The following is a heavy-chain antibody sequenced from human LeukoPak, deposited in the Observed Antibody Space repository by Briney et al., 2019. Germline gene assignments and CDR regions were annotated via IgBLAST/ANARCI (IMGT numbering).Heavy chain of an antibody. CDR2: ISSGGSTI. CDR3: AELGITMIGGV. D-gene: IGHD3-10*02. J-gene: IGHJ6*04. V-gene: IGHV3-11*04. Sequence: GGSLRLSCAASGFIFSDYYMSWIRQAPGKGLEWLSFISSGGSTIHYADSAKGRFTISRDNAKNSLYLQMNSLRAEDTAVYYCAELGITMIGGVWGKGTTVTISS. CDR1: GFIFSDYY.